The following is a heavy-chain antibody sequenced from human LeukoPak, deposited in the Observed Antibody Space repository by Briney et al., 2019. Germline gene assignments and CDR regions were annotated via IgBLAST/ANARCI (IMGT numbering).Heavy chain of an antibody. CDR1: GGSFSGYY. J-gene: IGHJ4*02. V-gene: IGHV4-34*01. D-gene: IGHD4-23*01. Sequence: PSETLSLTCAVYGGSFSGYYWSWIRQPPGKGLEWIGEINHSGSTNYNPSLKSRVTISVDTSKNQFSLKLSSVTAADTAVYYCARSLGGPYFDYWGQGTLVTVSS. CDR2: INHSGST. CDR3: ARSLGGPYFDY.